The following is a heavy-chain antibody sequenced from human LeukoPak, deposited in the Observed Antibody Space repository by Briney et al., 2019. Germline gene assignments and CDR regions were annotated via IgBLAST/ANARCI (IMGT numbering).Heavy chain of an antibody. CDR2: ISSSGSTI. D-gene: IGHD2-15*01. CDR3: ARAGYCSGGSCYSSYYYYMDV. CDR1: GFTFSSYE. V-gene: IGHV3-48*03. J-gene: IGHJ6*03. Sequence: PGGSLRLXCAASGFTFSSYEMNWVRQAPGKGLEWVSYISSSGSTIYYADSVKGRFTISRDNAKNSLYLQMNSLRAEDTAVYYCARAGYCSGGSCYSSYYYYMDVWGKGTTVTVSS.